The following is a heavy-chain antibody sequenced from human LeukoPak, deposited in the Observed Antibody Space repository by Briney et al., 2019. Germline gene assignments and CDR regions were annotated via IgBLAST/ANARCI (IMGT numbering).Heavy chain of an antibody. V-gene: IGHV1-18*01. CDR3: ARVVTVVTSRYFDY. CDR2: ISAYNGNT. CDR1: GYTFTSYG. Sequence: ASVKVSCKASGYTFTSYGISWVRQAPGQGLEWMGWISAYNGNTNYAQRLQGRVTMTTDTSTSTAYMELRSLRSDDTAVYYCARVVTVVTSRYFDYWGQGTLVTVSS. D-gene: IGHD4-23*01. J-gene: IGHJ4*02.